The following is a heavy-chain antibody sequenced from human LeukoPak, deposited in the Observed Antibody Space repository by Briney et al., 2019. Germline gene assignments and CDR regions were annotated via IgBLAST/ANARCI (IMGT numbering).Heavy chain of an antibody. J-gene: IGHJ4*02. Sequence: ASVKVSCKASGYTFTSYDINWVRQATGQGLEWMGWMNPNSGNTGYAQKFQGRVTMTRNTSISTAYMELSSLRSEDTAVYCCARVHYSREHCSSTSCYASFDYWGQGTLVTVSS. CDR1: GYTFTSYD. CDR3: ARVHYSREHCSSTSCYASFDY. V-gene: IGHV1-8*01. CDR2: MNPNSGNT. D-gene: IGHD2-2*01.